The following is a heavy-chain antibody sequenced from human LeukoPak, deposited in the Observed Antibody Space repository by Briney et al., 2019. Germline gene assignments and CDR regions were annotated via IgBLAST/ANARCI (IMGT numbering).Heavy chain of an antibody. V-gene: IGHV4-59*11. CDR3: ARSTGRYSYGSEPFDY. D-gene: IGHD5-18*01. CDR2: IYYSVST. CDR1: GGSLTIHY. Sequence: SGTLSLTSTVSGGSLTIHYWSWIRQPPGKGLQWIGYIYYSVSTNYNPSLKSRVTLSVDTSKTQFSLKLSSVTAADTAVYYCARSTGRYSYGSEPFDYWGQGTLVTVSS. J-gene: IGHJ4*02.